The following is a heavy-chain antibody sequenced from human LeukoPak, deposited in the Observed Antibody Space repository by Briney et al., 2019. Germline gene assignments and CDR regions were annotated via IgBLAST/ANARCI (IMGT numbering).Heavy chain of an antibody. V-gene: IGHV3-53*01. CDR2: IYSDGGA. J-gene: IGHJ4*02. CDR1: GFSVSSTY. D-gene: IGHD1-1*01. CDR3: VGEGTY. Sequence: GGSLRLSCVASGFSVSSTYMTWVRQAPGKGLEWVAVIYSDGGAKYPDYVKGRLSIFSNNSDNTLYLQMNSLSTEDTDVYYSVGEGTYWGQGTLVTVSS.